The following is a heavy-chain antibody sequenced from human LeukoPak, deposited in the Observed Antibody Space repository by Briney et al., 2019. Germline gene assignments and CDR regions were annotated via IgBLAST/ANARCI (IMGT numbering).Heavy chain of an antibody. CDR1: GYTFTGHG. V-gene: IGHV1-18*01. CDR3: ARVLLYDSGDY. Sequence: ASAKVSCKASGYTFTGHGISWVRQAPGQGLEWMGWISAYTGNTNYAQKLQGRVTMTTDTSTNTAYMELRSLRSDDTAVYYCARVLLYDSGDYWGQGTLVTVSS. D-gene: IGHD3-3*01. J-gene: IGHJ4*02. CDR2: ISAYTGNT.